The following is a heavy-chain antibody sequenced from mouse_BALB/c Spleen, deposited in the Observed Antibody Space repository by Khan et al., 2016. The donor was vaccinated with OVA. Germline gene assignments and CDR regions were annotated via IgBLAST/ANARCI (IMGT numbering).Heavy chain of an antibody. CDR3: ARVDYGYGFAY. CDR2: IRKKASGYTT. Sequence: EVELVESGGGLVEPGGSLRLSCATSGFTFSDYYMSWVRQPPGKALEWLGFIRKKASGYTTEYSASVKGRFTISRDNSLSILYLQMNSLRAEDSATYYCARVDYGYGFAYWGQGTLVTVSA. J-gene: IGHJ3*01. D-gene: IGHD1-2*01. CDR1: GFTFSDYY. V-gene: IGHV7-3*02.